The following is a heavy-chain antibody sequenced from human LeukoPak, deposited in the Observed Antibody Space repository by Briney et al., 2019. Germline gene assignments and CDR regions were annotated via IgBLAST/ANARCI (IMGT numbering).Heavy chain of an antibody. Sequence: PSETLSLTCAVYGGSFSGYYWSWIRQPPGKGREWIGEINHSGSTNYNPSLKSRVPISVDTSKNQFSLKLSSVSAADTAVYYCARDPRHENDGFWGQGTMVTGSS. D-gene: IGHD5-24*01. J-gene: IGHJ3*01. CDR1: GGSFSGYY. V-gene: IGHV4-34*01. CDR3: ARDPRHENDGF. CDR2: INHSGST.